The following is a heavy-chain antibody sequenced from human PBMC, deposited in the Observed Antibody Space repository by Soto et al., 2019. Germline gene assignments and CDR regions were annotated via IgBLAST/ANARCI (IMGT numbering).Heavy chain of an antibody. V-gene: IGHV4-31*03. CDR3: ARDRDNTYYYDSIGGSFDP. Sequence: SETLSLTCTVSGGSISSGGYYWSWIRQHPGKGLEWIGYIYYSGSTYYNPSLKSRVTISVDTSKNQFSLKLSSVTAADTAVYYCARDRDNTYYYDSIGGSFDPWGQGTLVTVSS. D-gene: IGHD3-22*01. J-gene: IGHJ5*02. CDR1: GGSISSGGYY. CDR2: IYYSGST.